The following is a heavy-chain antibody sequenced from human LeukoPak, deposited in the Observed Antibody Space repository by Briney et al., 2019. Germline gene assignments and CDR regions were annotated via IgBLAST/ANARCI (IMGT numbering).Heavy chain of an antibody. V-gene: IGHV4-39*01. CDR1: GGSISSSDYY. D-gene: IGHD2-15*01. CDR2: IYYSGTT. J-gene: IGHJ5*02. CDR3: ARHGPLCSSGSCRNWFDL. Sequence: SETLSLTCTVSGGSISSSDYYWGWIRQPPGKGLEWIASIYYSGTTHYNPSHQSRVTMSVDTSKNQFSLKLSSVTAADTAVYYCARHGPLCSSGSCRNWFDLWGQGTLVTVSS.